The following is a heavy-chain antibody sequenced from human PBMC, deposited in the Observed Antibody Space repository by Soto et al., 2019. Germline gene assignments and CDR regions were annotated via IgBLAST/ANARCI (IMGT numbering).Heavy chain of an antibody. J-gene: IGHJ3*01. CDR3: ASATRHYASAR. V-gene: IGHV1-69*01. CDR1: GGTFSSYA. Sequence: QVQLVQSGAEVKQPGSSVKVSCKASGGTFSSYAISWVRQSPGQGLEWMGGIIPICGTANYAQKFQGRDTITADESTSTAYMELSSLRSEDTAVHYCASATRHYASARWGQGTMVTVSS. D-gene: IGHD1-26*01. CDR2: IIPICGTA.